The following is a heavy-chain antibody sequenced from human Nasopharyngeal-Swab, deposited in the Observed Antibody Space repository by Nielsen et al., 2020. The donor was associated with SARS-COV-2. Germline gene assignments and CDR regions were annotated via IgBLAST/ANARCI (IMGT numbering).Heavy chain of an antibody. CDR1: GYKFSTYG. CDR2: INTYSGNP. V-gene: IGHV7-4-1*02. CDR3: ARESGGPPKYASDL. Sequence: ASVKVSCKTSGYKFSTYGLNWVRQAPGQGLEWMGLINTYSGNPRYAQGFTGRIVLSFDTSVSTAYLQIRSLRSEDTATYYCARESGGPPKYASDLWGQGTLVTVSS. J-gene: IGHJ3*01. D-gene: IGHD2-15*01.